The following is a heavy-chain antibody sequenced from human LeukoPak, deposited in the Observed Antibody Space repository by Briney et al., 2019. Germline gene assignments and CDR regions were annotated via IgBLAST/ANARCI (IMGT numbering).Heavy chain of an antibody. Sequence: GGSLRLSCAASGFTFSGSAMHWVRQASGKRLEWVGRIRSKANSYATAYAASVKGRFTISRDDSKNTAYLQMNSLKSEDTAVYYCTTYGSGRKFDYWGQGILVTVSS. J-gene: IGHJ4*02. V-gene: IGHV3-73*01. CDR1: GFTFSGSA. CDR2: IRSKANSYAT. D-gene: IGHD3-10*01. CDR3: TTYGSGRKFDY.